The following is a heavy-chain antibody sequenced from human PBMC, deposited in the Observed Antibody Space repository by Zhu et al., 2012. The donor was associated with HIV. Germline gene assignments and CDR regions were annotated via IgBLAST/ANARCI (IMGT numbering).Heavy chain of an antibody. D-gene: IGHD5-18*01. CDR3: ARVRRGYSYGYEGGXFDY. V-gene: IGHV4-4*09. CDR1: GGSISSYY. J-gene: IGHJ4*02. CDR2: IYTSGST. Sequence: QVQLQESGPGLVKPSETLSLTCTVSGGSISSYYWSWIRQPPGKGLEWIGYIYTSGSTNYNPSLKSRVTISVDTSKNQFSLKLSSVTAADTAVYYCARVRRGYSYGYEGGXFDYWGQGTLVTVSS.